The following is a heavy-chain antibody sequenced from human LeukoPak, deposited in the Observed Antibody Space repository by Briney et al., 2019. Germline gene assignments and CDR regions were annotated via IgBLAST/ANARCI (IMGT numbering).Heavy chain of an antibody. Sequence: GGSLRLSCAASGFTFSSYSMNWVRQAPEKGLEWVSSISSSSSYIYYADSVKGRFTISRDNAKNSLYLQMNSLRAEDTAVYYCARENPYCSSTSCYGLGAFDIWGQGTMVTVSS. J-gene: IGHJ3*02. D-gene: IGHD2-2*01. CDR2: ISSSSSYI. CDR1: GFTFSSYS. V-gene: IGHV3-21*01. CDR3: ARENPYCSSTSCYGLGAFDI.